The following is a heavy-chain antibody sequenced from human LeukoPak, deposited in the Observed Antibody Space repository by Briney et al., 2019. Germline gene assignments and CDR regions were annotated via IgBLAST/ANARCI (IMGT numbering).Heavy chain of an antibody. J-gene: IGHJ4*02. V-gene: IGHV3-30*03. CDR1: GFTFSSYG. CDR3: AHYDILTGYPY. Sequence: GRSLRLSCAASGFTFSSYGMHWVRQAPGKGLEWVAVISYDGSNKYYADSVKGRFTISRDNSKNTLYLQMNSLRAEDTAVYYCAHYDILTGYPYWGQGTLVTVSS. D-gene: IGHD3-9*01. CDR2: ISYDGSNK.